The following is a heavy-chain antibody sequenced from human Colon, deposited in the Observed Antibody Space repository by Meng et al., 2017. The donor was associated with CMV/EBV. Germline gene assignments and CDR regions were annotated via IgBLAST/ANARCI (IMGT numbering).Heavy chain of an antibody. Sequence: ASVKVSCKASGYIFTSYDINWVRQATGQGLEWMGWMNPNSGNTGYAQKFQGRVTMTRNTSISTAYMELSSLRSEDTAVYYCARGLLRFLEWFSPYYYYGMDVWGQGTTVTVSS. J-gene: IGHJ6*02. CDR3: ARGLLRFLEWFSPYYYYGMDV. V-gene: IGHV1-8*01. D-gene: IGHD3-3*01. CDR1: GYIFTSYD. CDR2: MNPNSGNT.